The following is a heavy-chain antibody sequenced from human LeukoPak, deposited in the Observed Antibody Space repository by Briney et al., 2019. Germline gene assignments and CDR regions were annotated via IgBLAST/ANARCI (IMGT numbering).Heavy chain of an antibody. CDR2: IDPNSGDT. D-gene: IGHD3-16*01. J-gene: IGHJ3*01. CDR1: GPSFNAYY. V-gene: IGHV1-2*06. CDR3: ATFTAPRNAFDL. Sequence: ASMKVSCKASGPSFNAYYIHWVRQAPGQGLQWMGRIDPNSGDTKYTQKFQGRVSITRDTSISTAYIELSRLTSEDTTVYYCATFTAPRNAFDLWGEGRMVTVS.